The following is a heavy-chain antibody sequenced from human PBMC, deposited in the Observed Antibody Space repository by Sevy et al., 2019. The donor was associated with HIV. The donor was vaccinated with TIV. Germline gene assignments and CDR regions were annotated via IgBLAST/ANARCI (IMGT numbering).Heavy chain of an antibody. CDR2: FDPEDGET. J-gene: IGHJ4*02. Sequence: ASVKVSCKVSGYTLNQLSMHWVRQAAGKGLEWMGSFDPEDGETAYAQKFQGRVTMTEDTSIDTAYMELSSLRYKDTAVYYCATTKDYYESSGSPVDYWGQGTLVTVSS. D-gene: IGHD3-22*01. CDR3: ATTKDYYESSGSPVDY. V-gene: IGHV1-24*01. CDR1: GYTLNQLS.